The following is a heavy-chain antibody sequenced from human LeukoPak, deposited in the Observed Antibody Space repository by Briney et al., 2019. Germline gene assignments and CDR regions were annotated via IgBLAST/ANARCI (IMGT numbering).Heavy chain of an antibody. CDR3: AKDGTGCGGDCYSDY. V-gene: IGHV3-23*01. CDR2: ISSSSGNT. Sequence: GSLRLSCVASGFTFDSYGMSWVRQAPGRGLEWVSSISSSSGNTYYADSVKGRFTVSRDNSKNTLYLQMNSLRAEDTAVYYCAKDGTGCGGDCYSDYWGQGTLVTVSS. J-gene: IGHJ4*02. D-gene: IGHD2-21*02. CDR1: GFTFDSYG.